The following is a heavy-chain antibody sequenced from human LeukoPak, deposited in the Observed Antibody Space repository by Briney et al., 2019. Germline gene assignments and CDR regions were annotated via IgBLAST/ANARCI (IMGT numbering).Heavy chain of an antibody. CDR1: GGSISSSSYY. CDR2: IYYSGST. Sequence: PSETLSLTCTVSGGSISSSSYYWGWIRQPPGKGLEWIGYIYYSGSTNYNPSLKSRVTISVDTSKNQFSLKLSSVTAADTAVYYCARRPPLYYYGMDVWGQGTTVTVSS. J-gene: IGHJ6*02. CDR3: ARRPPLYYYGMDV. V-gene: IGHV4-61*05.